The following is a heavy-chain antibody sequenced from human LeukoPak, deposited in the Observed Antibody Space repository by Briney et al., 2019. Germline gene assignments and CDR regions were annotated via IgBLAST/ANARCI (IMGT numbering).Heavy chain of an antibody. J-gene: IGHJ6*04. CDR3: ARIGVRQYYYDSSGYYSGDV. D-gene: IGHD3-22*01. CDR1: GDSISRDGYY. Sequence: SETLSLTCSVSGDSISRDGYYWGWIRQPPGKGLERIGNIYYSGTTRYNPSLKSRVAIFKDTPKNQFSLKLTSVTAADTAVYYCARIGVRQYYYDSSGYYSGDVWGKGTTVTVSS. V-gene: IGHV4-39*01. CDR2: IYYSGTT.